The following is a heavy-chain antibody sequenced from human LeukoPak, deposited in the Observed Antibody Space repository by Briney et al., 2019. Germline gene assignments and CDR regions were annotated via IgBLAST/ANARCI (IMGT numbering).Heavy chain of an antibody. V-gene: IGHV3-7*01. Sequence: PGGSLRLSCAASGFTFSSYWLSWVRQAPGKGLEWVASIEQDGSQKYYVDSVRGRFTISRDNAKNSVYLQMNSLRVEDTAVYYCARNSGSYPFVYGREGTLVTVSS. J-gene: IGHJ4*02. CDR1: GFTFSSYW. CDR3: ARNSGSYPFVY. CDR2: IEQDGSQK. D-gene: IGHD1-26*01.